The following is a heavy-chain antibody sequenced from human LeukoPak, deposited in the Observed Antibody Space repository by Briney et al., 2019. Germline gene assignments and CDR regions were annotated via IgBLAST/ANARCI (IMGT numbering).Heavy chain of an antibody. D-gene: IGHD3-22*01. CDR2: ISGSGGST. J-gene: IGHJ4*02. V-gene: IGHV3-23*01. Sequence: GGSLRLSCAASGFTFSSYAMSWVRQAPGKGLEWVSAISGSGGSTYYADSVKGRFIISRDNTKNTLYLQMNSLRAEDTAVYYCAEVLLGDYYDSSGYFDYWGQGTLVTVSS. CDR3: AEVLLGDYYDSSGYFDY. CDR1: GFTFSSYA.